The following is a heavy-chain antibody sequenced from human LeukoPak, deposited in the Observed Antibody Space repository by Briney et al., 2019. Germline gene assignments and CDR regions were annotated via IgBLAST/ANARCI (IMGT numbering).Heavy chain of an antibody. CDR3: AKIVGITMITDAFDI. CDR1: GFTFSSYS. V-gene: IGHV3-23*01. CDR2: ISGSGGST. Sequence: HPGGSLRLSCEASGFTFSSYSMNWVRQAPGKGLEWVSAISGSGGSTYYADSVKGRFTISRDNSKNTLYLQMNSLRAEDTAVYYCAKIVGITMITDAFDIWGQGTMVTVSS. J-gene: IGHJ3*02. D-gene: IGHD3-22*01.